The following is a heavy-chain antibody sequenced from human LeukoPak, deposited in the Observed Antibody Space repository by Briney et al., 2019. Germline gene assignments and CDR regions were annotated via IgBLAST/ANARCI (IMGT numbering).Heavy chain of an antibody. J-gene: IGHJ4*02. Sequence: SQTLSLTCTVSGGSISSGDYYWSWIRQPPGKGLEWIGYIYYSGSTYYNPSLKSRVTISVDMSKNQFSLKLSSVTAADTAVHYCARAYSSGLHYFDYWGQGTLVTVSS. CDR2: IYYSGST. V-gene: IGHV4-30-4*01. CDR3: ARAYSSGLHYFDY. D-gene: IGHD6-19*01. CDR1: GGSISSGDYY.